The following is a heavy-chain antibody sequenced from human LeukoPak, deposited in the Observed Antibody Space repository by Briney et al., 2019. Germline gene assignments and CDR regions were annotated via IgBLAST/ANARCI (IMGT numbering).Heavy chain of an antibody. CDR3: ARGSGYSSGILPEPHQDY. CDR2: ISSSGSTI. V-gene: IGHV3-48*03. J-gene: IGHJ4*02. D-gene: IGHD6-19*01. Sequence: GGSLRLSCAASGFTFSSYEMNWVRQAPGKGLEWVSYISSSGSTIYYADSVKGRFTISRDNAKNSLYLQMNSLRAEDTAVYYCARGSGYSSGILPEPHQDYWGQGTLVTVSS. CDR1: GFTFSSYE.